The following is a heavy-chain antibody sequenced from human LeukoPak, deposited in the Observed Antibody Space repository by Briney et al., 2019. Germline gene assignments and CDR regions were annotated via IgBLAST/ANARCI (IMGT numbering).Heavy chain of an antibody. Sequence: PGGSLRLSCAASGFTFSGFAMTWVRQAPGKGLEWVSSIGSDEKTHYSESVRGRFTISRDNSKNTLYLQMNSLRANDTAVYYCANSLGTLAGPSDYWGQGTLVTVSS. V-gene: IGHV3-23*01. CDR1: GFTFSGFA. J-gene: IGHJ4*02. D-gene: IGHD6-19*01. CDR2: IGSDEKT. CDR3: ANSLGTLAGPSDY.